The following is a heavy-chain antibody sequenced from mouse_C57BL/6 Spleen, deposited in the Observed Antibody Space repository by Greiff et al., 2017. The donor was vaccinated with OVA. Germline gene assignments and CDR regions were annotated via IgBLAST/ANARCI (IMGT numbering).Heavy chain of an antibody. CDR3: AKGDGITTVFDV. CDR2: ICSGGST. CDR1: GFSLTSYG. Sequence: VQLQESGPGLVQPSQSLSITCTVSGFSLTSYGVHWVRQSPGKGLEWLGVICSGGSTDYNAAFMSRLSITKDNSKSQVFFKMNSLQADDTAIYYCAKGDGITTVFDVWGTGTTVTVSS. V-gene: IGHV2-5*01. D-gene: IGHD1-1*01. J-gene: IGHJ1*03.